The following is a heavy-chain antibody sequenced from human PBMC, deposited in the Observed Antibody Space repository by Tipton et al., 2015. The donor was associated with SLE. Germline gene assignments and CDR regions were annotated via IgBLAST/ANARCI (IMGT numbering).Heavy chain of an antibody. J-gene: IGHJ4*02. Sequence: TLSLTCTVSGGSISGYYWSWIRQPPGKGLEWIGFLYHSGITNYNPSLKSRVTISGDSSKNQFSLRLTSVTAADTAVYYCARHFPRLVNDLYYFDYWGQGVLVTVSS. D-gene: IGHD5/OR15-5a*01. CDR1: GGSISGYY. CDR3: ARHFPRLVNDLYYFDY. CDR2: LYHSGIT. V-gene: IGHV4-59*08.